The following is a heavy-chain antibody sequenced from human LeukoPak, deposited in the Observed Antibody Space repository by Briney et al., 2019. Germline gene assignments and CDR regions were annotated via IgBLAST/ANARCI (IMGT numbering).Heavy chain of an antibody. V-gene: IGHV4-59*01. CDR3: ARANPLWFGELPDWFDP. CDR1: GGSISSYY. CDR2: IYYSGST. J-gene: IGHJ5*02. D-gene: IGHD3-10*01. Sequence: RPSETLSLTCTVSGGSISSYYWSWIRQPPGKGLEWIGYIYYSGSTNYNPSLKSRVTISVDTSKNQFSLKLSSVTAADTAVYYCARANPLWFGELPDWFDPWGQGTLVTVSS.